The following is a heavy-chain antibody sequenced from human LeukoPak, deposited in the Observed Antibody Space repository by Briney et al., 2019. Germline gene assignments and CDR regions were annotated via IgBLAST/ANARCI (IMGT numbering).Heavy chain of an antibody. J-gene: IGHJ4*02. CDR1: GYTFTSYY. Sequence: ASVKVSCKASGYTFTSYYIHWVRQAPGQGLEWMGIIYPGGGSTNYAQKFQGRVTMTRDMSTSTVYMELSSLRSEDTAVYYCARDNDFDYWGQGTLVTVSS. V-gene: IGHV1-46*01. CDR3: ARDNDFDY. CDR2: IYPGGGST. D-gene: IGHD2-8*01.